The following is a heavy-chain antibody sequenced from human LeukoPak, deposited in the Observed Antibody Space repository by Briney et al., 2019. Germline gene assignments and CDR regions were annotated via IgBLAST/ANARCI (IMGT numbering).Heavy chain of an antibody. V-gene: IGHV3-30*04. CDR2: ISYDGSNK. J-gene: IGHJ3*02. CDR3: AKRSQESAFDI. D-gene: IGHD3-10*01. Sequence: HTGRSLRLSCAASGFTFSSYAMHWVRQAPGKGLEWVAVISYDGSNKYYADSVKGRFTISRDNSKNTLYLQMNSLRAEDTAVYYCAKRSQESAFDIWGQGTMVTVSS. CDR1: GFTFSSYA.